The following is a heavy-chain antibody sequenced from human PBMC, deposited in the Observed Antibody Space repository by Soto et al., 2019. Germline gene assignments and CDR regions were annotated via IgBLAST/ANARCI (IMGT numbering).Heavy chain of an antibody. Sequence: SQTLSLTCAISGDSVSSNSAAWNWIRQSPSRGLEWLGRTYYRSKWYNDYAVSVKSRITINPDTSKNQFSLQLNSVTPEDTAVYYCARDGYNWNPTQTRQFDYWGQGTLVTVSS. CDR3: ARDGYNWNPTQTRQFDY. V-gene: IGHV6-1*01. CDR2: TYYRSKWYN. D-gene: IGHD1-20*01. CDR1: GDSVSSNSAA. J-gene: IGHJ4*02.